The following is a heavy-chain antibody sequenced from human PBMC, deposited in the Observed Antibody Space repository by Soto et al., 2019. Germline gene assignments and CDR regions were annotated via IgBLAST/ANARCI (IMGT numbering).Heavy chain of an antibody. V-gene: IGHV3-23*01. Sequence: LRLSCAVSGFTFSDYAMSWVRQAPEKGLEWASGISGSGTGTYNAESVKGRFTISRDNSKNTMYLQMNSLRAEDTAVYYCAKDGLFNWGSRGAYFDYRRQGTLFTVSS. D-gene: IGHD7-27*01. CDR2: ISGSGTGT. CDR3: AKDGLFNWGSRGAYFDY. J-gene: IGHJ4*02. CDR1: GFTFSDYA.